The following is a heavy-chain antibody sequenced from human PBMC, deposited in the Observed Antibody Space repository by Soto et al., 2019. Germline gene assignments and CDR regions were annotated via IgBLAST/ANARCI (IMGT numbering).Heavy chain of an antibody. V-gene: IGHV4-31*03. CDR3: ARTVTKGYYFDY. CDR2: IYYSGST. Sequence: QVQLQESGPGLVKPSQTLSLTCTFSGGSISSGGYYWSWIRQHPGKGLEWIGYIYYSGSTYYNPSLKSRVTIPVDASKNQFSLKLSSVTAADTAVYYCARTVTKGYYFDYWGQGTLVTVSS. CDR1: GGSISSGGYY. J-gene: IGHJ4*02. D-gene: IGHD4-17*01.